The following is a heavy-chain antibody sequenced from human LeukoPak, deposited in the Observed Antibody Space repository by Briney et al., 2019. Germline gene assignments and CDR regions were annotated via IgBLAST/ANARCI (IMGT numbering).Heavy chain of an antibody. D-gene: IGHD2-2*01. CDR2: ISGSGGST. J-gene: IGHJ4*02. CDR3: AKDVSRSTSCYNY. V-gene: IGHV3-23*01. CDR1: GFTSSSYA. Sequence: PGGSLRLSCAASGFTSSSYAMSWVRQAPGKGLEWVSAISGSGGSTYYADSVKGRFTISRDNSKNTLYLQMNSLRAEDTAVYYCAKDVSRSTSCYNYWGQGTLVTVSS.